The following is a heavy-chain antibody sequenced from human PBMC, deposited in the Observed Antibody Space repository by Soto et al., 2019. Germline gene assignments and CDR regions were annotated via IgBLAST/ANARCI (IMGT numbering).Heavy chain of an antibody. CDR1: GGTFSSYT. CDR3: ARPPRGAACYYYGMDV. CDR2: IIPTFGTA. J-gene: IGHJ6*02. D-gene: IGHD2-15*01. V-gene: IGHV1-69*12. Sequence: QVQLVQSGAEVKKPGSSVKVSCKAPGGTFSSYTISWVRQAPGQGLEWMGGIIPTFGTADYAQKFQGRVTITADESTSTGYTELSSLRSEDTALYHCARPPRGAACYYYGMDVWGQGTAVTVSS.